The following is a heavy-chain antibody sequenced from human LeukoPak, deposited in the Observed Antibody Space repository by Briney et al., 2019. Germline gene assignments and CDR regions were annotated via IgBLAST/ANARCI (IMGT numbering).Heavy chain of an antibody. CDR1: GFTFGDYA. CDR3: TRAWGSGSCHHPLGDY. CDR2: IRSKAYGGTT. D-gene: IGHD3-10*01. V-gene: IGHV3-49*04. Sequence: GRSLRLSCTASGFTFGDYAMSWVRQAPGKGLEGVGFIRSKAYGGTTEYAASVKGRCTISRDDSKRIAYLQMNSLKTEDTAVYYCTRAWGSGSCHHPLGDYWGQGTLVTVSS. J-gene: IGHJ4*02.